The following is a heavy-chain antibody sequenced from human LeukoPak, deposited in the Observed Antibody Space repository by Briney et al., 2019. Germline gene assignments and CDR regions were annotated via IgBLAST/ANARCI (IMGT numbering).Heavy chain of an antibody. Sequence: GGSLRLSCAASGFTFSSYSMNWVRQAPGKGLEWVSYISGSSSTIYYADSVKGRFTISRDNAKNSLYLQMNSLRAEDTAVYYCARERGQGVDAFDIWGQGTMVTVSS. CDR1: GFTFSSYS. D-gene: IGHD6-13*01. J-gene: IGHJ3*02. V-gene: IGHV3-48*04. CDR2: ISGSSSTI. CDR3: ARERGQGVDAFDI.